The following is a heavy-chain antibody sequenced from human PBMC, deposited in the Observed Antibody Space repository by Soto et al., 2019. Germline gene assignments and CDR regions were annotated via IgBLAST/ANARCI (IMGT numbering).Heavy chain of an antibody. CDR3: ARVGGADNWNDGY. CDR2: IIPILGIA. CDR1: GGTFSSYT. V-gene: IGHV1-69*02. J-gene: IGHJ4*02. D-gene: IGHD1-1*01. Sequence: QVQLVQSGAEVKKPGSSVKVSCKASGGTFSSYTISWVRQAPGQGLEWMGRIIPILGIANYAQKFQGRVTITGDKTTSTAYRGAGRPRSEDTAVYYCARVGGADNWNDGYWGQGTLVTVSS.